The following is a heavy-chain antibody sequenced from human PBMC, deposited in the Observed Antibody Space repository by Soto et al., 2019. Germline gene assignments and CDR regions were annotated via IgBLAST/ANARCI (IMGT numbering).Heavy chain of an antibody. CDR1: GGTFSSYA. J-gene: IGHJ6*02. CDR3: AIMNGIKPPGYCSGGSCYSYYYYYGMDV. CDR2: IIPIFGTA. Sequence: ASVKVSCKASGGTFSSYAISWVRQAPGQGLEWMGGIIPIFGTANYAQKFQGRVTITADESTSTAYMELSSLRSEDTAVYYCAIMNGIKPPGYCSGGSCYSYYYYYGMDVWGQGTTVTVSS. V-gene: IGHV1-69*13. D-gene: IGHD2-15*01.